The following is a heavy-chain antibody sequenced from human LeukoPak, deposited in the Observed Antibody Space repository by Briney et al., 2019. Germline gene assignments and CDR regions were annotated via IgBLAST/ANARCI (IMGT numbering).Heavy chain of an antibody. CDR1: GGTFSSYA. CDR2: IIPILGIA. D-gene: IGHD3-10*02. V-gene: IGHV1-69*04. CDR3: ASLAVPGDYFDY. Sequence: GASVKVSCKASGGTFSSYAISWVRQAPGQGLEWMGRIIPILGIANYAQKFQGRVTITADKSTSTAYMELSSLRSEDTAVYYCASLAVPGDYFDYWGQGTLVTVSS. J-gene: IGHJ4*02.